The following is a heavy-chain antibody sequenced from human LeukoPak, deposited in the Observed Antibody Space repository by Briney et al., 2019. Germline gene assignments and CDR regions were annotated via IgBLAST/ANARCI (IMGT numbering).Heavy chain of an antibody. J-gene: IGHJ1*01. CDR1: EISFTSYT. V-gene: IGHV3-64*01. CDR2: ISSSGGST. Sequence: PGGSLRPSSTAPEISFTSYTMHWCHQAPGKGLEYVSAISSSGGSTYYVNSVKGRFTISRDNSKNTLYLQMGSLRAEDMAVSYCERRASYSDEYFQHWGQGTLVTVSS. D-gene: IGHD1-26*01. CDR3: ERRASYSDEYFQH.